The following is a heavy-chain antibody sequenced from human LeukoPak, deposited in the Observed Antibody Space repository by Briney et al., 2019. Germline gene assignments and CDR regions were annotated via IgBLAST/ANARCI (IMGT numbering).Heavy chain of an antibody. Sequence: PGGSLRLSCAASGFTFSSHSMNWVRQTPGKGLEWVSYISSGSSARYYADPVKGRFTISRDDARNSLYLQMNSLRAEDTAVYYCARMSGSRLPGYWGQGTLVTVSS. J-gene: IGHJ4*02. CDR3: ARMSGSRLPGY. CDR2: ISSGSSAR. D-gene: IGHD3-3*01. CDR1: GFTFSSHS. V-gene: IGHV3-48*01.